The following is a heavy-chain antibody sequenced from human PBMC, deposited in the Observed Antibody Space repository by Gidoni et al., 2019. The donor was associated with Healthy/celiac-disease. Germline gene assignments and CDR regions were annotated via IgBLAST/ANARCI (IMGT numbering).Heavy chain of an antibody. CDR1: GFPFDDYA. CDR2: ISWNSGSI. Sequence: EVQLVESGGGLVQPGRSLRLSCAASGFPFDDYAMHWVRQAPGKGLEWVSGISWNSGSIGYADSVKGRFTISRDNAKNSLYLQMNSLRAEDTALYYCAKGSDSGDYFDYWGQGTLVTVSS. V-gene: IGHV3-9*01. CDR3: AKGSDSGDYFDY. J-gene: IGHJ4*02. D-gene: IGHD3-10*01.